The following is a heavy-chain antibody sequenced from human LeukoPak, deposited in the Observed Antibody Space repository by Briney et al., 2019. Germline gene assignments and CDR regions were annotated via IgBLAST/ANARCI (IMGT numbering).Heavy chain of an antibody. J-gene: IGHJ4*02. CDR1: GDTFSSYA. CDR3: ARVNLFGDPRGTYYFDY. D-gene: IGHD3-10*02. V-gene: IGHV1-69*13. CDR2: IIPSFGTA. Sequence: GASVKVSCKASGDTFSSYAISWVRQAPGQGLEWMGGIIPSFGTANYAQKFQGRVTITADESTSTAYMELSSLRSEDTAVYYCARVNLFGDPRGTYYFDYWGQGTLVTVSS.